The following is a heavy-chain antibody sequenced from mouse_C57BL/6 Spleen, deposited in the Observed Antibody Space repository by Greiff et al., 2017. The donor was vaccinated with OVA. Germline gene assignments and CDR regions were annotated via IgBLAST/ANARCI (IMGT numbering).Heavy chain of an antibody. J-gene: IGHJ3*01. V-gene: IGHV1-54*01. CDR2: INPGSGGT. CDR1: GYAFTNYL. CDR3: ARSDWFAY. Sequence: QVQLQQSGAELVRPGTSVKVSCKASGYAFTNYLIEWVKQRPGQGLEWIGVINPGSGGTNYNEKFKGKATLTAYKSSSTAYMQLSSLTSEVSAVYFCARSDWFAYWGQGTLVTVSA.